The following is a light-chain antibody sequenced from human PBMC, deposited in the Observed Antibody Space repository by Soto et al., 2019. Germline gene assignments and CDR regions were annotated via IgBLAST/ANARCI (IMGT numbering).Light chain of an antibody. Sequence: ETVMTQSPATLSVSPGERATLSCRASQSVSSNLAWYQQKPGQAPRLLIYDASTRATGIPVRFSGSGSGTEFTLTISGLQSEDFGVYYCQQYKSWRTFGQGTKVDI. V-gene: IGKV3-15*01. CDR1: QSVSSN. CDR2: DAS. J-gene: IGKJ1*01. CDR3: QQYKSWRT.